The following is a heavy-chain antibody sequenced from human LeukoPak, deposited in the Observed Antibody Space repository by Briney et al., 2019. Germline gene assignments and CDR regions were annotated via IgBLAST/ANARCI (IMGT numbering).Heavy chain of an antibody. Sequence: PSETLSLTCAVYGGSFSGYYWSWIRQPPGKGLEWIGEINHSGSTNYNPSLKSRVTISVDTSKNQFSLKLSSVTAAATAVYYCARDTPTVTGTPMDVWGKGTTVTVSS. CDR3: ARDTPTVTGTPMDV. D-gene: IGHD4-17*01. V-gene: IGHV4-34*01. CDR1: GGSFSGYY. J-gene: IGHJ6*03. CDR2: INHSGST.